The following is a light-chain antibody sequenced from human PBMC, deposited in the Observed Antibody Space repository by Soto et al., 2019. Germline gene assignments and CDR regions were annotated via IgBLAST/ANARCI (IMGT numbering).Light chain of an antibody. CDR3: QFRTT. J-gene: IGKJ5*01. Sequence: EIVLTQSPATLSLSPGERATLSCRASQSVSSYLAWYQQKSGQAPRLLIYDASNRATGIPARFSGSGSGTDFTLTISSLEPEDFAVYYCQFRTTFGQGTRLEIK. CDR2: DAS. CDR1: QSVSSY. V-gene: IGKV3-11*01.